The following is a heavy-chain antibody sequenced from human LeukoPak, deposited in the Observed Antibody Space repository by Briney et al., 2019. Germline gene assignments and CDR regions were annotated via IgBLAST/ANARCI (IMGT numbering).Heavy chain of an antibody. CDR1: GYSFTNYW. Sequence: GESLKISCKGSGYSFTNYWIGWVRQMPGKGLEWMGIIYPGDSDTKYSPSFQGQVTISADKSIRTAYLQWSSLKASDTAMYYCASRGLRCSGGSCYDYWGQGTLVTVSS. D-gene: IGHD2-15*01. CDR3: ASRGLRCSGGSCYDY. J-gene: IGHJ4*02. CDR2: IYPGDSDT. V-gene: IGHV5-51*01.